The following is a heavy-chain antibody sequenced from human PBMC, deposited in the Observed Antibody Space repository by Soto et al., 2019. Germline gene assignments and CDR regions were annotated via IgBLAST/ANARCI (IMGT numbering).Heavy chain of an antibody. D-gene: IGHD2-15*01. J-gene: IGHJ4*02. CDR2: VIPILGTA. Sequence: QVQLVQSGAEVKKPGSSVKVSCTASGGSLRNSVISWVRQAPAQRLEWMGGVIPILGTANYAQKFQGRVTMTADEATSPAYMVLSSLSPDDTAVDYCAILVRPVHWGPGTLVSGPS. CDR1: GGSLRNSV. CDR3: AILVRPVH. V-gene: IGHV1-69*01.